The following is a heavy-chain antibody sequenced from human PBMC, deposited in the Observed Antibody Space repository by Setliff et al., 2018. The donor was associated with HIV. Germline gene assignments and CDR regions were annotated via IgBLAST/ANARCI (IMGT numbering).Heavy chain of an antibody. J-gene: IGHJ6*03. D-gene: IGHD6-13*01. CDR2: ILSTGERT. V-gene: IGHV3-23*01. CDR3: AKPYSMYYYYYMDV. Sequence: GGSLRLSCAASGFTFSNYAMSWVRQAPGEGLEWVSAILSTGERTCYADTVKGRFTISRDKSKNTVYLQMNSLRAEDPAVYYCAKPYSMYYYYYMDVWGKGTTVTVSS. CDR1: GFTFSNYA.